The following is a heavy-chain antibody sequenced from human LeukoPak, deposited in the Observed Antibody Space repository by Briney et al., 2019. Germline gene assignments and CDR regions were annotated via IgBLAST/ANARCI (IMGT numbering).Heavy chain of an antibody. V-gene: IGHV1-18*01. CDR3: ARGDPTVPYYYYGMDV. CDR2: ISAYNGNT. J-gene: IGHJ6*02. CDR1: GGTFSSYA. D-gene: IGHD4-17*01. Sequence: ASVKVSCKASGGTFSSYAISWVRQAPGQGLEWMGWISAYNGNTNYAQKLQGRVTMTTDTSTSTAYMELRSLRSDDTAVYYCARGDPTVPYYYYGMDVWGQGTTVTVSS.